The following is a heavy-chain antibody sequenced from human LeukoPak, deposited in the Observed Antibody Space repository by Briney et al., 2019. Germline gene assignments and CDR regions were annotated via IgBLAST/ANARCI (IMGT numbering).Heavy chain of an antibody. CDR3: ARVVGCSSTSCYTGMDYYYYMDV. J-gene: IGHJ6*03. CDR1: GGSISSYY. V-gene: IGHV4-4*07. D-gene: IGHD2-2*02. CDR2: IYTSGST. Sequence: TSETLSLTCTVSGGSISSYYWSWIRQPAGKELEWIGRIYTSGSTNYNPSLKSRVTMSVVTSKNQFSLKMRSVTAADTAVYYCARVVGCSSTSCYTGMDYYYYMDVWGKGTTVTVSS.